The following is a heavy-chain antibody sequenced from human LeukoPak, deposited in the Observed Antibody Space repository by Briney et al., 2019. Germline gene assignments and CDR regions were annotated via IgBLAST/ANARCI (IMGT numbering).Heavy chain of an antibody. J-gene: IGHJ3*02. Sequence: ASVKVSCKASGYTFTSYDINWVRQATGQGLERMGWMNPNSGNTGYAQKFQGRVTMTRNTSISTAYMELSSLRSEDTAVYYCAREVPAASDAFDIWGQGTMVTVSS. D-gene: IGHD2-2*01. CDR2: MNPNSGNT. V-gene: IGHV1-8*01. CDR1: GYTFTSYD. CDR3: AREVPAASDAFDI.